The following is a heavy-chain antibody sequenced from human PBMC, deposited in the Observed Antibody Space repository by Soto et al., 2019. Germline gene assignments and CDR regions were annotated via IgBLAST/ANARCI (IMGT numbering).Heavy chain of an antibody. D-gene: IGHD2-2*02. J-gene: IGHJ6*02. CDR1: GFTFSSYG. V-gene: IGHV3-33*01. CDR3: VRIGVVPAAIRNYYYYYGMDV. Sequence: QVQLVESGGGVVQPGRSLRLSCVASGFTFSSYGMHWVRQAPGKGLEWVAVIWYDGSNKYYADSVKGRFTISRDNSKNTLYLQTNSFRAEDTAVYYSVRIGVVPAAIRNYYYYYGMDVCGQGTTVTVSS. CDR2: IWYDGSNK.